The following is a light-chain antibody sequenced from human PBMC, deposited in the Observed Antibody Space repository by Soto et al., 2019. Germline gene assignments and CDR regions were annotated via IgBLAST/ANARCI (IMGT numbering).Light chain of an antibody. CDR3: GSYTSISTYV. V-gene: IGLV2-14*01. J-gene: IGLJ1*01. Sequence: QSVLTQPASVSGSPGQSITISCTGTSSDVGGYNFVSWYQQHPGKAHKLMIYDVRNRPSGVSNRFSGSKSVNTASLTISGLQAEDEADYYCGSYTSISTYVFGTGTKVTVL. CDR1: SSDVGGYNF. CDR2: DVR.